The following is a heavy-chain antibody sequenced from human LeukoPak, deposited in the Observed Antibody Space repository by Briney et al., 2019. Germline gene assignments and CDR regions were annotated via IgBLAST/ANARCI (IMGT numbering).Heavy chain of an antibody. D-gene: IGHD4-17*01. CDR2: IHTSGST. J-gene: IGHJ4*02. V-gene: IGHV4-4*07. Sequence: PSETLSLTCTVSSCSISDYYWSWIRQPAGKGLEWIGRIHTSGSTTYNPSLESRVTMSVDTSKNQFSLKLSSVAAADTAVYYCATIYGDFSDFDYWGQGTLVTVSS. CDR3: ATIYGDFSDFDY. CDR1: SCSISDYY.